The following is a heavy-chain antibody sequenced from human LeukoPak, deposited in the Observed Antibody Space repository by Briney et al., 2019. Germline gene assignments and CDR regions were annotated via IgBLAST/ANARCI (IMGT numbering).Heavy chain of an antibody. V-gene: IGHV3-49*04. CDR2: IRSKAYGGTT. CDR3: TSRDIVATTEGYYYYGMDV. CDR1: GFTLGVYA. D-gene: IGHD5-12*01. Sequence: SGGSVRLSRTPAGFTLGVYAMGWVRQAPGEGMEWVGFIRSKAYGGTTEYAAYVKGRFTISRDDSQSIAYLQMNSLKTEDTAVYYCTSRDIVATTEGYYYYGMDVWGQGTTVTVSS. J-gene: IGHJ6*02.